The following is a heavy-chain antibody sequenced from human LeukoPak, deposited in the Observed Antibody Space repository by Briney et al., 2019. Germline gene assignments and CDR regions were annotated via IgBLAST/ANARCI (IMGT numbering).Heavy chain of an antibody. V-gene: IGHV4-31*03. CDR2: IYYSGST. CDR3: ARSDYYDSSGYSFDY. CDR1: GGSISSGGYY. Sequence: TLSLTCTVSGGSISSGGYYWSWIRQHPGKGLEWIGYIYYSGSTYYNPSLKSRVTISVDTSKNQFSLKLSSVTAADTAVYYCARSDYYDSSGYSFDYWGQGTLVTVSS. J-gene: IGHJ4*02. D-gene: IGHD3-22*01.